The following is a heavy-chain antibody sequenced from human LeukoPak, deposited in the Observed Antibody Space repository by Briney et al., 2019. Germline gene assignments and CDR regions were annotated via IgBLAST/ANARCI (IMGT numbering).Heavy chain of an antibody. V-gene: IGHV3-23*01. Sequence: GGSLRLSCAASGFSLNNHAMNWVRQAPGKGLEWVSTISVTGDSTFYADSVQGRFTISRDTSRNSLSLHRNSLRAEDTAVYFCAKRGGREGLGNFDLWGQGTLVTVSS. CDR3: AKRGGREGLGNFDL. J-gene: IGHJ4*02. CDR1: GFSLNNHA. D-gene: IGHD3-10*01. CDR2: ISVTGDST.